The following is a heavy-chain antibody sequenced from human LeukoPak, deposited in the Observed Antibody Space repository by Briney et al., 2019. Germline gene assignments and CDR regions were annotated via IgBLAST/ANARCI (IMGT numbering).Heavy chain of an antibody. CDR3: ARDLLNEGNHLDY. J-gene: IGHJ4*02. Sequence: PSQTLSLTCTVSGGSISSGDYYWSWIRQPPGKGLEWIGYIYYSGSTYYNPSLKSRVTISVDTSKNQFSLKLSSVTAADTAVYYCARDLLNEGNHLDYWGQGTLVTVSS. CDR1: GGSISSGDYY. CDR2: IYYSGST. D-gene: IGHD4-23*01. V-gene: IGHV4-30-4*01.